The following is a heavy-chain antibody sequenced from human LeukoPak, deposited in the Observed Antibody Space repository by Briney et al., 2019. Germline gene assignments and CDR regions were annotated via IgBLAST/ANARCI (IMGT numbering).Heavy chain of an antibody. CDR1: GFTFSGSA. D-gene: IGHD4-17*01. J-gene: IGHJ4*02. Sequence: GGSLRLSCAASGFTFSGSAIHWGRQASGKGLEWVGRIRSKANSYATSSAASVKGRFTIYRDDSKNTAYLQMNSLKTEDTAVYYCTRDYGVLFDYWGQGTLVTVSS. V-gene: IGHV3-73*01. CDR2: IRSKANSYAT. CDR3: TRDYGVLFDY.